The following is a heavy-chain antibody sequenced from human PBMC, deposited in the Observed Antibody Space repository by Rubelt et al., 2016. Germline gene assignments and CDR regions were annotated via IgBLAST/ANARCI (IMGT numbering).Heavy chain of an antibody. CDR2: ISAYNGNT. J-gene: IGHJ2*01. V-gene: IGHV1-18*01. CDR1: GYTFTSYG. D-gene: IGHD6-6*01. CDR3: ARDRIRIAARQGWYFDL. Sequence: QVQLVQSGAEVKKPGASVKVSCKASGYTFTSYGISWVRQAPGQGLEWMGWISAYNGNTNYAQKLQCRVTMTTGTSTSTAYRELRSLGSDDTAVYYCARDRIRIAARQGWYFDLWGRGTLVTVSS.